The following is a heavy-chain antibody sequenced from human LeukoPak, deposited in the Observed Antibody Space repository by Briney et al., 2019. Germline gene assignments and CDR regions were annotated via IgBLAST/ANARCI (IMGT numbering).Heavy chain of an antibody. Sequence: GGPLRLSCAASGFSFSRSYMNWVRQAPGKGLEWVATIKQDGVDKYYVDSVKGRFTISRDTAKNSLFLQMNSLRAEDTAVYYCARDPSRYDLDYWGQGTLVTGSS. V-gene: IGHV3-7*01. CDR1: GFSFSRSY. CDR3: ARDPSRYDLDY. CDR2: IKQDGVDK. J-gene: IGHJ4*02. D-gene: IGHD5-12*01.